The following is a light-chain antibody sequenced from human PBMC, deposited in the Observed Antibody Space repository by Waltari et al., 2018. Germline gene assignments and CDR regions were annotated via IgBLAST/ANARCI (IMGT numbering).Light chain of an antibody. CDR2: GAS. CDR3: QQYNNWPRT. V-gene: IGKV3-15*01. Sequence: EIVMTQSPATLSVSPGERVTLSCRARQSVASNLAWYRQKPGQAPRLLIYGASTRATGVPARFSGSGSGTEFTLTISNLQSEDFAVYYCQQYNNWPRTFGQGTKVEIK. J-gene: IGKJ1*01. CDR1: QSVASN.